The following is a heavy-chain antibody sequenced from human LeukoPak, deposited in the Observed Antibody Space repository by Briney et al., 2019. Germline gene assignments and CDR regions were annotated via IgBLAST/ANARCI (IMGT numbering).Heavy chain of an antibody. V-gene: IGHV4-4*07. CDR2: IYTSGST. Sequence: SETLSLTCTVSGGSISSYYWSWIRQPAGKGLEWIGRIYTSGSTTYNPSLKSRVTMSVDTSKNKFSLKLSSVTAADTAVYYCARDQGITIFGVWFDPWGEGTLVTVSS. D-gene: IGHD3-3*01. CDR3: ARDQGITIFGVWFDP. CDR1: GGSISSYY. J-gene: IGHJ5*02.